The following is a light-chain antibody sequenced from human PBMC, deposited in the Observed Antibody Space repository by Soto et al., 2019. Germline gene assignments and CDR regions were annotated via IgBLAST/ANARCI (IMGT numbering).Light chain of an antibody. V-gene: IGKV3-11*01. CDR1: QSVSSNY. CDR3: QQHSNWPPIT. CDR2: DAS. J-gene: IGKJ5*01. Sequence: DIVLTQSPGTLSLSPGERATLSCRASQSVSSNYLAWYQQKPGQAPRLLIYDASNRATGIPARFSGSGSGTDFTLTISSLEPEDFAVYYCQQHSNWPPITFGQGTRLEIK.